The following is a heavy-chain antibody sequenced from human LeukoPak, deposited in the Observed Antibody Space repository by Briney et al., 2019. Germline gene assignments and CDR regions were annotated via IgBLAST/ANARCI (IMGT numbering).Heavy chain of an antibody. Sequence: GGSQRLSCAASGFTFSSYAMSWVRQAPGKGLEWVSSISGSDGTTDYADSVKGRLTISRDNSKNTLYLQTNSLRAEDTAVYYCARVVDHDYGDYYLDYWGQGTLVTVSS. CDR2: ISGSDGTT. D-gene: IGHD4-17*01. V-gene: IGHV3-23*01. CDR3: ARVVDHDYGDYYLDY. J-gene: IGHJ4*02. CDR1: GFTFSSYA.